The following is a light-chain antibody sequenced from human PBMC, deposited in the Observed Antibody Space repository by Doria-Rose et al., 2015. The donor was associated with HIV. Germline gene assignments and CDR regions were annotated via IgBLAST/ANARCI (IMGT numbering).Light chain of an antibody. CDR2: DAS. Sequence: SPVTLSLYPGERAAVSCRASQIVTSSLVWYQQRSGQPPRLLIYDASNRATGVPARFSGSGSGTDFTLTISSLEPEDSAVYYCQQRAIPHTFGGGTKVEIK. V-gene: IGKV3-11*01. CDR1: QIVTSS. J-gene: IGKJ4*01. CDR3: QQRAIPHT.